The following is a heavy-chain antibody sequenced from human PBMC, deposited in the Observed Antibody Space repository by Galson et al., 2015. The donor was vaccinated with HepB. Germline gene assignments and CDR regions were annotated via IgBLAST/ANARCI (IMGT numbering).Heavy chain of an antibody. J-gene: IGHJ4*02. Sequence: SLRLSCAGSGLSFSHYAMSWVRQAPGEGLEWIAAISGSGGWTYYADSAKDRFTISRDSSKSTLFLQVNSLGAADTAIYYCAKGSGETWYYFDTWGQGTQVTVSS. V-gene: IGHV3-23*01. CDR2: ISGSGGWT. D-gene: IGHD2-15*01. CDR3: AKGSGETWYYFDT. CDR1: GLSFSHYA.